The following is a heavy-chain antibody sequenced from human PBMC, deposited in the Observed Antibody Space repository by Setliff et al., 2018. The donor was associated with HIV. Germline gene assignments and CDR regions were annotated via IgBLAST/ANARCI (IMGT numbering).Heavy chain of an antibody. CDR3: ARRIDNAGSFSDKNWFDT. J-gene: IGHJ5*02. D-gene: IGHD3-10*01. CDR1: GGSISSYC. CDR2: IYSSGST. Sequence: PSETLSLTCTVSGGSISSYCWNWIRQSPGRGLEWIGFIYSSGSTKYNPSLQSRVTMSIDTSKNQFSLKLTSVTAADTAVYYCARRIDNAGSFSDKNWFDTWGQGSLVTVSS. V-gene: IGHV4-4*09.